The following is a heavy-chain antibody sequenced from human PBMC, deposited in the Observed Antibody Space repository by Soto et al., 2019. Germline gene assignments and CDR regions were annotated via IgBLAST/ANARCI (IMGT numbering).Heavy chain of an antibody. J-gene: IGHJ6*02. Sequence: GASVKVSCKASGYTFTGYYVHWVRQAPGQGLEWMGWINPNSGDAYLAQRFQGRVTMNRDTSIGTAYMELRGLTSDDTAEYYCAKGGAIVAAGTRVYLYNDMVVWGQGTTVTVSS. D-gene: IGHD1-26*01. CDR2: INPNSGDA. CDR3: AKGGAIVAAGTRVYLYNDMVV. V-gene: IGHV1-2*02. CDR1: GYTFTGYY.